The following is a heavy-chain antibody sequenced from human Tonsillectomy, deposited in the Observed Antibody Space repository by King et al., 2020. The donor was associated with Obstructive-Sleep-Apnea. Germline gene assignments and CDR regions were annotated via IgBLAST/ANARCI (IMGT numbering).Heavy chain of an antibody. D-gene: IGHD1-1*01. Sequence: QLVQSGGGVVQPGRSLRLSCAASGFTFSSYGMHWVRQAPVKGLEWVAVISYDGSNKYYAESVKGRFTISRDNSKNTLYLQMNSLRAADTAVYYCAKDRSGELDYWGQGTLVTVSS. J-gene: IGHJ4*02. CDR3: AKDRSGELDY. CDR1: GFTFSSYG. CDR2: ISYDGSNK. V-gene: IGHV3-30*18.